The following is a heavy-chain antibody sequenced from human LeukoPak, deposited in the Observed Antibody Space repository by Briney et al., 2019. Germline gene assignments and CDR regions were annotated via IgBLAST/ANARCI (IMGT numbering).Heavy chain of an antibody. J-gene: IGHJ4*02. V-gene: IGHV4-59*01. D-gene: IGHD6-6*01. Sequence: SETLSLTCTVSGGSISSYYWSWLRQPPGKGLEWIGYIYYSGSTNYNPSLKSRVTISVDTSKNQFSLKLSSVTAADTAVYYCARGWGSSSSPLDYWGQGTLVTVSS. CDR3: ARGWGSSSSPLDY. CDR1: GGSISSYY. CDR2: IYYSGST.